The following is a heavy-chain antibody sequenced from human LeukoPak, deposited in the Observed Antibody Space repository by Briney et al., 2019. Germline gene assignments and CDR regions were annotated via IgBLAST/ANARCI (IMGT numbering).Heavy chain of an antibody. V-gene: IGHV3-48*01. Sequence: QSGGSLRLSCEGSGFSLSAYNMNWVRQAPGKGLESVSYVSSSSATIFYADSVKGRFTISRDNAKNSLYLQMNSLRPEDTAVYSCARDRHVPGLYYYYMDVWGKGTTVTVSS. CDR1: GFSLSAYN. CDR2: VSSSSATI. CDR3: ARDRHVPGLYYYYMDV. D-gene: IGHD6-6*01. J-gene: IGHJ6*03.